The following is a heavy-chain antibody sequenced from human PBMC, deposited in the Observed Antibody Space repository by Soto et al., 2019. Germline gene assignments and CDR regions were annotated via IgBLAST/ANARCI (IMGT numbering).Heavy chain of an antibody. CDR1: GGSINAGDNY. CDR2: IYYSGST. Sequence: QVQLQESGPGLVKPSQTLSLTCTVSGGSINAGDNYWCWIRQPPGEGLEWIGCIYYSGSTYYNPSLKSRVTISVDTPKRQFSLKLSSVTAADTAVYFCARERSQFCSGGSCVAGYWGQGTLVTVSS. CDR3: ARERSQFCSGGSCVAGY. J-gene: IGHJ4*02. D-gene: IGHD2-15*01. V-gene: IGHV4-30-4*01.